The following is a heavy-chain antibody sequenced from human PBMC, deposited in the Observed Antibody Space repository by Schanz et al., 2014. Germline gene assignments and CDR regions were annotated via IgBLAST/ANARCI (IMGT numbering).Heavy chain of an antibody. CDR1: GFTFSDYY. CDR3: ARDHQWLARYYMDV. Sequence: VQLLESGGGLVQPGGSLRLSCAASGFTFSDYYMAWIRQAPGKGLEWVSYISNSGTTIYYADSVKGRFTISRDNAKNSLYLQMNSLRVEDTAVYYCARDHQWLARYYMDVWGKGTTVTVSS. CDR2: ISNSGTTI. V-gene: IGHV3-11*01. D-gene: IGHD6-19*01. J-gene: IGHJ6*03.